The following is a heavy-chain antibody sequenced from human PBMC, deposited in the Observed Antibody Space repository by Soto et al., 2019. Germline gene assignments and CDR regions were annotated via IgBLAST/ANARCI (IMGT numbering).Heavy chain of an antibody. CDR2: INHSGST. V-gene: IGHV4-39*07. J-gene: IGHJ6*02. CDR3: ARTGDVVLFFYALDA. Sequence: SETLSLTCTVSGGFVNSDTHSWSWIRQPPGKGLEWIGEINHSGSTNYNPSLKSRVTISVDTSKNQFSLKLSSVTAADTAVYYCARTGDVVLFFYALDAWVQGTSATVSS. CDR1: GGFVNSDTHS. D-gene: IGHD2-15*01.